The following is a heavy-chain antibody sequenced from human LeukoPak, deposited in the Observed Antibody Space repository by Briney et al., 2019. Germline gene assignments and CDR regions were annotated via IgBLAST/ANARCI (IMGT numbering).Heavy chain of an antibody. CDR1: VGTFTRYA. V-gene: IGHV1-69*13. Sequence: SVSVSCEFSVGTFTRYAISWGGGAPGQGREWMGGISTIFGTATYAKTCQRRVAITADESRSTACMELSSVRSEETAVYYCARGFGVNSSGWCGGFDYWGQGTLVTVSS. D-gene: IGHD6-19*01. CDR2: ISTIFGTA. CDR3: ARGFGVNSSGWCGGFDY. J-gene: IGHJ4*02.